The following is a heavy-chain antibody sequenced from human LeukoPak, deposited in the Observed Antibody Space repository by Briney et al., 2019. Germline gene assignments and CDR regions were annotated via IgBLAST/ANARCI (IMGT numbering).Heavy chain of an antibody. D-gene: IGHD5-18*01. J-gene: IGHJ6*03. CDR2: ISSSSLYI. CDR1: GFTFSSYS. CDR3: ARVQRGYSYNPLGYYYYYMDV. V-gene: IGHV3-21*01. Sequence: GGSLRLSCAASGFTFSSYSMNWVRQAPGKGLEWVSSISSSSLYIYYADSVKGRFTISRDNAKNSLYLQMNSLRAEDTAVYYCARVQRGYSYNPLGYYYYYMDVWGKGTTVTVSS.